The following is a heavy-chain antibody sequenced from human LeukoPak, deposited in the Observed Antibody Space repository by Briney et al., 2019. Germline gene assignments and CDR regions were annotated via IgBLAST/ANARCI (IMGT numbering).Heavy chain of an antibody. CDR1: GYTFTGYY. CDR2: INPNSGGT. J-gene: IGHJ4*02. Sequence: ASVKVSCKASGYTFTGYYMHWVRQAPGQGLEWMGWINPNSGGTNYAQKFQVRVTMTRDTSISTAYMELSRLRSDDTAVYYCERAATPYRPWIQLWGYFDYWGEGTLVTVSS. V-gene: IGHV1-2*02. CDR3: ERAATPYRPWIQLWGYFDY. D-gene: IGHD5-18*01.